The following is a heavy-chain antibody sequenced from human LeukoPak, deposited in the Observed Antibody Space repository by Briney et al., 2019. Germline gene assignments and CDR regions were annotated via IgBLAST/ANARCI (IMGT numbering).Heavy chain of an antibody. CDR2: INTDGSST. CDR3: ARALYDFWSGYYIANYMDV. J-gene: IGHJ6*03. Sequence: GGSLRLSCTASGFTFSNYWMHWVRQAPGKGLVWVSRINTDGSSTSYADSVKGRLTISRDNAKNTLFLQMNSLRAEDKAVYYCARALYDFWSGYYIANYMDVWGKGTPVTVSS. D-gene: IGHD3-3*01. CDR1: GFTFSNYW. V-gene: IGHV3-74*01.